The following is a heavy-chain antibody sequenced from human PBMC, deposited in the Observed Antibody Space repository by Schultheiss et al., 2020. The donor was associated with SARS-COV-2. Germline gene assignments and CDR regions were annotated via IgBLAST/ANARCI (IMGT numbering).Heavy chain of an antibody. V-gene: IGHV4-59*12. CDR1: GGSISSYY. Sequence: SETLSLTCTVSGGSISSYYWSWVRQPPGKGLEWIGYVYFSGSTYYNPSLKSRVTISVDTSKNQFSLKLSSVTAADTAVYYCAREGTYYDFWSGLPYYYGMDVWGQGTTVTVSS. D-gene: IGHD3-3*01. CDR3: AREGTYYDFWSGLPYYYGMDV. J-gene: IGHJ6*02. CDR2: VYFSGST.